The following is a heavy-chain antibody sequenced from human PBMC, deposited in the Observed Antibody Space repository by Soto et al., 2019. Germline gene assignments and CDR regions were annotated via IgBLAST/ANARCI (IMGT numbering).Heavy chain of an antibody. CDR1: GFTFSSYG. Sequence: GGSLRLSCAASGFTFSSYGMHWVRQAPGKGLEWVAVIWYDGSNKYYADSVKGRFTISRDNSKNTLYLQMNSLRAEDTAVYYCARDRWELPYSGGMDVWGQGTTVTVSS. V-gene: IGHV3-33*01. D-gene: IGHD1-26*01. CDR2: IWYDGSNK. CDR3: ARDRWELPYSGGMDV. J-gene: IGHJ6*02.